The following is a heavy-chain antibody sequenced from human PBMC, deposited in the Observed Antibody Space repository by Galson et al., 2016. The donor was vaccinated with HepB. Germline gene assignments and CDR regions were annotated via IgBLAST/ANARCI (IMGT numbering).Heavy chain of an antibody. V-gene: IGHV3-21*01. D-gene: IGHD1-26*01. CDR2: ISSSSSYI. CDR1: GFTFSSYS. CDR3: ARGDIVGAIFDY. Sequence: SLRLSCAASGFTFSSYSMNWVRQAPGKGLEWVSSISSSSSYIYYADSVKGRITISRDNAKNSLYLQMNSLIAEDTAVYYCARGDIVGAIFDYWGQGTLVTVSS. J-gene: IGHJ4*02.